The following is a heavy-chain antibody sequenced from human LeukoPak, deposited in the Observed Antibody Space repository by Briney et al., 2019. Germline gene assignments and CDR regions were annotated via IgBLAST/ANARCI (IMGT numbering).Heavy chain of an antibody. CDR2: IRYDGSNK. J-gene: IGHJ4*02. CDR1: GFAFSSYG. V-gene: IGHV3-30*02. D-gene: IGHD3-22*01. CDR3: AKDPTHYRVWDDYDSTVLSY. Sequence: GGSLRLSCAASGFAFSSYGMHWVRQAPGKGLEWAAFIRYDGSNKYYADSVKGRFTISRDNSKNTLYLQMNSLRAADTAVYYCAKDPTHYRVWDDYDSTVLSYWGQGTLVTVSS.